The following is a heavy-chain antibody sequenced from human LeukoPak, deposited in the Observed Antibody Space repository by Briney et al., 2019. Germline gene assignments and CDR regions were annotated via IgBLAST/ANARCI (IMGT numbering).Heavy chain of an antibody. J-gene: IGHJ4*02. CDR3: ASLGYSSGHDY. V-gene: IGHV4-59*01. CDR2: TYYSGGA. CDR1: AGSINSFY. D-gene: IGHD6-19*01. Sequence: SETLSFTCTVYAGSINSFYWGWIRPPPGQGLEWFGYTYYSGGAKYNQSLKSQVTISVDTSKTQFSLQLSSVTAADAAMYYCASLGYSSGHDYWGQGTLVTVSS.